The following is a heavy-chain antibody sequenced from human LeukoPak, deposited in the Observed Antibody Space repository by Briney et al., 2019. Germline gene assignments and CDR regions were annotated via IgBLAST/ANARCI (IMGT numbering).Heavy chain of an antibody. Sequence: GGSLRLSCAASGFTSGGYAMSWVRQAPGKGLEWISAISGSGGNTYYADSVKGRFTISRDNSKNTLYVQMNSLRAEDTAVYYCAKGADYYYYYGMDVWGQGTTVTVSS. CDR3: AKGADYYYYYGMDV. D-gene: IGHD6-25*01. V-gene: IGHV3-23*01. CDR1: GFTSGGYA. CDR2: ISGSGGNT. J-gene: IGHJ6*02.